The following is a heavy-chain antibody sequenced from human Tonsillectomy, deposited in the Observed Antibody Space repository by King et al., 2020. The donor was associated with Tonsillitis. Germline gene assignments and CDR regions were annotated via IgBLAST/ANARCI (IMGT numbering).Heavy chain of an antibody. V-gene: IGHV4-59*08. J-gene: IGHJ4*02. Sequence: VQLQESGPGLVKPSETLSLTCTVSGDSISSYYWSWIRQPPGKRLEWIGYIYSSWSTNYNPSLKSRVTISVDMSKNQFSLNLSSVTAADPAVYYCARRGSDFWSAYYFDYWGQGTLVTVSS. CDR3: ARRGSDFWSAYYFDY. D-gene: IGHD3-3*01. CDR1: GDSISSYY. CDR2: IYSSWST.